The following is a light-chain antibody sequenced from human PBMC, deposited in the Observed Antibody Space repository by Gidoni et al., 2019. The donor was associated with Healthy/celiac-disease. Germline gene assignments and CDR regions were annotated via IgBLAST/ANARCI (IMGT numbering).Light chain of an antibody. CDR1: QSISSY. CDR3: QQSYSTSPLT. J-gene: IGKJ4*01. CDR2: AAS. Sequence: DIQMTQSPSPLSASVGDRVTITCRASQSISSYLTWYQQKPGKAPKLLIYAASSLQSGVPSRFSGSGSGTDFTLTISSLQPEDFATYYCQQSYSTSPLTFGGGTKVEIK. V-gene: IGKV1-39*01.